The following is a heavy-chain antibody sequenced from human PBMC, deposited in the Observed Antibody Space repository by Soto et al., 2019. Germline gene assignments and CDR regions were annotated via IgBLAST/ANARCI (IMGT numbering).Heavy chain of an antibody. V-gene: IGHV1-8*01. D-gene: IGHD6-19*01. CDR3: ARKRRDSSGWYNWFDP. J-gene: IGHJ5*02. Sequence: QVQLVQSGAEVKKPGASVKVSCKASGYTFTSYDINWVRQATGQGLEWMGWMNPNSGNTGSAQKFQGRVTMTRNTYITAAYMELSSLRSEDTAVYYCARKRRDSSGWYNWFDPWGQGTLVTVSS. CDR1: GYTFTSYD. CDR2: MNPNSGNT.